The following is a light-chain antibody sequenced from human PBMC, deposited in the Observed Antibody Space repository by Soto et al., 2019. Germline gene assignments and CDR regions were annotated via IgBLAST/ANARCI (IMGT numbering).Light chain of an antibody. CDR3: QQYNNWPFS. J-gene: IGKJ5*01. CDR1: QNIISN. V-gene: IGKV3-15*01. Sequence: EIVMTQSPATLSMSPGERATLSCRASQNIISNLAWYQQKSGQSPRLLIYDVSIRATGVPARFSGTGSETDFTLTISGLQSEDSAVYFCQQYNNWPFSFGQGTRLEIK. CDR2: DVS.